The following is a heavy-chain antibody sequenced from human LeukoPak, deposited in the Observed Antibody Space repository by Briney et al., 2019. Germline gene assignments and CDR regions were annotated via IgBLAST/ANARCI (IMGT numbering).Heavy chain of an antibody. CDR1: GFTFSSYW. V-gene: IGHV3-7*01. Sequence: GGSLRLSCAASGFTFSSYWMSWVRQAPGKGLEWVANIKQDGSEKYYVDSVKGRFTISRDNAKNSLYLQMNSLRAEDTAVYYCAKDRHDTSGYYLDYWGQGTLVTVSS. J-gene: IGHJ4*02. CDR3: AKDRHDTSGYYLDY. CDR2: IKQDGSEK. D-gene: IGHD3-22*01.